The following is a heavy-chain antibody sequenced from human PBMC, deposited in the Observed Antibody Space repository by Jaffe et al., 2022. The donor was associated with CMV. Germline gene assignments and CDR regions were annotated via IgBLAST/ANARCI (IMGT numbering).Heavy chain of an antibody. CDR3: ARVSVGIAAQPFFDY. CDR2: INPNSGGT. Sequence: QVQLVQSGAEVKKPGASVKVSCKASGYTFTGYYMHWVRQAPGQGLEWMGWINPNSGGTNYAQKFQGRVTMTRDTSISTAYMELSRLRSDDTAVYYCARVSVGIAAQPFFDYWGQGTLVTVSS. V-gene: IGHV1-2*02. CDR1: GYTFTGYY. D-gene: IGHD6-6*01. J-gene: IGHJ4*02.